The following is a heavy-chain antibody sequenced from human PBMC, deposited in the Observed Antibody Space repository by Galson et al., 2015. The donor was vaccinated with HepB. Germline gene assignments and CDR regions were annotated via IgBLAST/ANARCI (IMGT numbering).Heavy chain of an antibody. V-gene: IGHV3-30-3*01. D-gene: IGHD4-23*01. CDR3: ARAPRLFDYGGNSYYFDY. CDR2: ISYDGSNK. Sequence: SLRLSCAASGFTFSSYAMHWVRQAPGKGLEWVAVISYDGSNKYYADSVKGRFTISRDNSKNTLYLQMNSLRAEDTAVYYCARAPRLFDYGGNSYYFDYWGQGTLVTVSS. J-gene: IGHJ4*02. CDR1: GFTFSSYA.